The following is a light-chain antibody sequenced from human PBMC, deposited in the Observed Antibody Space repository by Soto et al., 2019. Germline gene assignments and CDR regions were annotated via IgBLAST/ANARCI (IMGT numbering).Light chain of an antibody. J-gene: IGKJ3*01. CDR2: DAS. Sequence: DIQMTQSPSTLSASVGDRVTLTCRASPSVSDWLAWYQQKPGKAPKLLIYDASTLETGVPSRFSGSGSQTEFTLTITSLQPDDFATCCCQQCNTVGITFGPGTTVDV. V-gene: IGKV1-5*01. CDR1: PSVSDW. CDR3: QQCNTVGIT.